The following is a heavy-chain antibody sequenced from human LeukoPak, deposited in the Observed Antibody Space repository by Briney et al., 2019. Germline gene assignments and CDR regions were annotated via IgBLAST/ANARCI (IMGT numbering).Heavy chain of an antibody. CDR3: ASYFDSTGYFKEGYAI. V-gene: IGHV3-48*02. CDR2: ISTNNKTI. CDR1: GFTFSRYS. J-gene: IGHJ3*02. D-gene: IGHD3-22*01. Sequence: GGSLRLSCVGSGFTFSRYSLNWVRQAPGKGLEWVSYISTNNKTIKYADSVKGRFSISRDNAKDFLYLQMTSLRDEGTAVYYCASYFDSTGYFKEGYAIWGRGTLVTVSS.